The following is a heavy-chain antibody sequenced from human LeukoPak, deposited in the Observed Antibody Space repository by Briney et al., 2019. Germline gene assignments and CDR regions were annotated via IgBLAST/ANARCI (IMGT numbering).Heavy chain of an antibody. CDR2: ISAYNGNT. J-gene: IGHJ5*02. V-gene: IGHV1-18*04. Sequence: ASAKVSCKASGYTFTSYGISWVRQAPGQGLEWMGWISAYNGNTNYAQKLQGRVTMTTDTSTSTAYMEQRSLRSDDTAVYYCARDRNLNYDFWSGQNPTHWFDPWGQGTLVTVSS. CDR3: ARDRNLNYDFWSGQNPTHWFDP. D-gene: IGHD3-3*01. CDR1: GYTFTSYG.